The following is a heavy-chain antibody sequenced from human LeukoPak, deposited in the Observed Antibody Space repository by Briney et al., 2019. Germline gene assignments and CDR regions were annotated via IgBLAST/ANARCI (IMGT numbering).Heavy chain of an antibody. CDR2: IHSSGNT. Sequence: PSETLSLTYTVSGGFISNYYWSWIRQPAGKELEWIGRIHSSGNTLHNPSLKSRVSMSVDTSKNQFSLRLTSATAADTAVYYCARGPSHGGTYFESWGQRTLVTASS. CDR1: GGFISNYY. CDR3: ARGPSHGGTYFES. J-gene: IGHJ4*02. V-gene: IGHV4-4*07. D-gene: IGHD4-23*01.